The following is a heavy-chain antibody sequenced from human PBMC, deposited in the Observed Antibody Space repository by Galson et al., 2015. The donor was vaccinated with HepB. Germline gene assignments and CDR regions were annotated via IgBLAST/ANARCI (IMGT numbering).Heavy chain of an antibody. J-gene: IGHJ4*02. CDR1: GFSFSAYA. Sequence: SLRLSCAASGFSFSAYAMSWVRQAPGKGLEWVSAISGSGGNTYYADSVKGRITISRDNSKNTLYLQMNSLRAEDTAVYYCAKGPDGGSFNYFDFWGQGTLVTVSS. CDR2: ISGSGGNT. D-gene: IGHD1-26*01. CDR3: AKGPDGGSFNYFDF. V-gene: IGHV3-23*01.